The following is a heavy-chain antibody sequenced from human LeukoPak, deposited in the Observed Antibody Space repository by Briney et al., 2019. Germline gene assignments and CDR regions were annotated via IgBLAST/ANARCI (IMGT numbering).Heavy chain of an antibody. CDR3: ARDGRENYYDSSGDY. J-gene: IGHJ4*02. CDR1: GYTFTSYD. V-gene: IGHV1-69*04. D-gene: IGHD3-22*01. CDR2: IIPILGIA. Sequence: ASVKVSCKASGYTFTSYDISWVRQAPGQGLEWMGRIIPILGIANYAQKFQGRVTITADKSTSTAYMELSSLRSEDTAVYYCARDGRENYYDSSGDYWGQGTLVTVSS.